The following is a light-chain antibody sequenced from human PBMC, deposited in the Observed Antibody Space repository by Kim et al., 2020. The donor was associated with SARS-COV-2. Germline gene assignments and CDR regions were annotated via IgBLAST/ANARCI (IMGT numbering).Light chain of an antibody. Sequence: EILMTQSPATVSVAPGETATLSCRASQSVGSNLAWYQQRPGQATRLLIYGASTRAAETPGRFSGSGSGTHFTLTIDTLQSAVFAVYFCQQYNNWPPYTFGQGTKLEI. J-gene: IGKJ2*01. CDR3: QQYNNWPPYT. CDR1: QSVGSN. V-gene: IGKV3-15*01. CDR2: GAS.